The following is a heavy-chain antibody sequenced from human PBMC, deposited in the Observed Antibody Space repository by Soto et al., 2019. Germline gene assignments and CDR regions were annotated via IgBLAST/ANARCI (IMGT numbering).Heavy chain of an antibody. CDR1: GFTFSSYG. Sequence: GGSLRLSCAASGFTFSSYGMHWVRQAPGKGLEWVAVISYDGSNKYYADSVKGRFTISRDNSKNTLYLQMNSLRAEDTAVYYCAKDQRGSYSGPQDYWGQGTLVTVSS. CDR2: ISYDGSNK. V-gene: IGHV3-30*18. CDR3: AKDQRGSYSGPQDY. D-gene: IGHD1-26*01. J-gene: IGHJ4*02.